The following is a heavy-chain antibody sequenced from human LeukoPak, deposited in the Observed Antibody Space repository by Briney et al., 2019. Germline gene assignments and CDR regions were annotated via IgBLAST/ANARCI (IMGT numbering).Heavy chain of an antibody. J-gene: IGHJ4*02. CDR1: GGSFSGYY. D-gene: IGHD3-10*01. V-gene: IGHV4-4*07. CDR2: IYTSGST. CDR3: ARDSSGSGRPFDY. Sequence: SETLSLTCAVYGGSFSGYYWSWIRQPPGKGLEWIGRIYTSGSTNYNPSLKSRVTMSVDTSKNQFSLKLSSVTAADTAVYYCARDSSGSGRPFDYWGQGTLVTVSS.